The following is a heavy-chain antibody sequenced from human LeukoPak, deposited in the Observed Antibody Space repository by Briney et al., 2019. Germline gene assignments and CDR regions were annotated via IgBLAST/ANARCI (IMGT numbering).Heavy chain of an antibody. J-gene: IGHJ5*02. D-gene: IGHD6-6*01. CDR1: GFSFSDYD. Sequence: PGGSLRLSWAASGFSFSDYDMNGVRQAPGKGLGWVSSISAGESSIHYADSVKGRFTISRDNAQNSLSLQMNSLRADDTAVYYCARDSYSSFPEWFDPWGQGTLVTVSS. CDR3: ARDSYSSFPEWFDP. CDR2: ISAGESSI. V-gene: IGHV3-21*01.